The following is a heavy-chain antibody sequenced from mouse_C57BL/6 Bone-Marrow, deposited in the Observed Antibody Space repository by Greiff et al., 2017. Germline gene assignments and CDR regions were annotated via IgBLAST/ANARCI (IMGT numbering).Heavy chain of an antibody. Sequence: VQLQQSGPGLVQPSQCLSITCTVSGFSLTSYGVHWVRQSPGKGLEWLGVIWSGGSTDYNAAFISRLSISKDNSTSQVFFKMNRLQADDTAIYYCAGNRLYDDYGDALYYFDGWGQGTTLTVSS. D-gene: IGHD2-4*01. CDR2: IWSGGST. CDR1: GFSLTSYG. CDR3: AGNRLYDDYGDALYYFDG. V-gene: IGHV2-2*01. J-gene: IGHJ2*01.